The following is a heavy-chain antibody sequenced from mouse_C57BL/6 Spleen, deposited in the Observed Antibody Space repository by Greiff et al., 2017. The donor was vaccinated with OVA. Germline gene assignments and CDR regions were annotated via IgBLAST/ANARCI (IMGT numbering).Heavy chain of an antibody. V-gene: IGHV5-17*01. Sequence: EVQLVESGGGLVKPGGSLKLSCAASGFTFSDYGMHWVRQAPEKGLEWVAYISSGSSTIYYADTVKGRFTISRDNAKNTLFLQMTSLRSEDTAVDYCARVGGDGYYGYFDGWGTGTTVTVAS. D-gene: IGHD2-3*01. J-gene: IGHJ1*03. CDR3: ARVGGDGYYGYFDG. CDR2: ISSGSSTI. CDR1: GFTFSDYG.